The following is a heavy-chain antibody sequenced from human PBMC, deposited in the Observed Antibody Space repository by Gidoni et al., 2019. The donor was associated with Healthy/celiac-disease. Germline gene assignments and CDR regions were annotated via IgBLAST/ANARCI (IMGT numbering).Heavy chain of an antibody. CDR2: IWYDGSNK. V-gene: IGHV3-33*01. J-gene: IGHJ6*02. D-gene: IGHD6-13*01. Sequence: QVQLVESGGGVVQPGGSLRLAGAAPGFTCCSYGLHWVRQAPGKGRECVAVIWYDGSNKYFADSVKGRFTISRDNSKNTLYLQMNSLRAGDTAVYYCARELLAAASLDYNYGLDVWGQGTTVTVFS. CDR1: GFTCCSYG. CDR3: ARELLAAASLDYNYGLDV.